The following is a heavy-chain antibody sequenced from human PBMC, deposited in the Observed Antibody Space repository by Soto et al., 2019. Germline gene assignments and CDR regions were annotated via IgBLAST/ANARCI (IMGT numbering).Heavy chain of an antibody. J-gene: IGHJ6*02. CDR2: IYSGGST. CDR1: GFPISSNY. Sequence: GGSRIVSCAASGFPISSNYRNWVSKTTGKGLEWVSVIYSGGSTYYADSVKGRFTISRDNSKNTLYLQMNSLRAEDTAVYYCAGSGSYILSYYYYGMDVWGQGTTVTVSS. CDR3: AGSGSYILSYYYYGMDV. V-gene: IGHV3-66*01. D-gene: IGHD3-10*01.